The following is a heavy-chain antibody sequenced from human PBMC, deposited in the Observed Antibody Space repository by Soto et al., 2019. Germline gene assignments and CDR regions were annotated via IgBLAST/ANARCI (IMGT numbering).Heavy chain of an antibody. J-gene: IGHJ4*02. D-gene: IGHD6-19*01. V-gene: IGHV4-31*03. Sequence: SETLSLTCTVSGHSLSSGGYYWSWIRQHPGKGLEWVGYIYFAGSTLYNPSLKSRLAMSLDTSKNQFSLRLTSVTAADTAVYFCARDWGSSGWPNWGQGTLVTVSS. CDR3: ARDWGSSGWPN. CDR1: GHSLSSGGYY. CDR2: IYFAGST.